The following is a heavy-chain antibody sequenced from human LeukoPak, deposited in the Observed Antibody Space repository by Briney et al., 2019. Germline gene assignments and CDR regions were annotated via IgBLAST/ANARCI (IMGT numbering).Heavy chain of an antibody. J-gene: IGHJ6*02. CDR3: ARGGGLDV. V-gene: IGHV3-7*03. Sequence: GGSLRLSCAASGFSFNNAWMNWARQAPGKGLEWVASINHNGNVNYYVDSVKGRFTISRDNAKNSLYLQMSNLRAEDTAVYFCARGGGLDVWGQGATVTVSS. CDR2: INHNGNVN. D-gene: IGHD3-16*01. CDR1: GFSFNNAW.